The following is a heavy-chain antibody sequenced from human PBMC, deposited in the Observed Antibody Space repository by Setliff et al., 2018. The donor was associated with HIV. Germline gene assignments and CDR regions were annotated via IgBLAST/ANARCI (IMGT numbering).Heavy chain of an antibody. CDR1: GSSISNGYY. CDR2: IYHSVST. J-gene: IGHJ4*02. Sequence: PSETLSLTCAVSGSSISNGYYWGWIRHPPGKGLEWTGSIYHSVSTYYNPSLKSRVTITVDTPKNQFSLKLSSVTPADTAVYYCARRVVITTGSYYFDYWGQGTLVTVS. V-gene: IGHV4-38-2*01. D-gene: IGHD3-22*01. CDR3: ARRVVITTGSYYFDY.